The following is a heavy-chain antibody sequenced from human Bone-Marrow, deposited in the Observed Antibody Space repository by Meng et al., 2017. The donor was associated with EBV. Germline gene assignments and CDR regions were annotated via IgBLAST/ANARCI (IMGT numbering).Heavy chain of an antibody. J-gene: IGHJ4*02. CDR2: SRAYNGNT. D-gene: IGHD3-3*01. V-gene: IGHV1-18*01. CDR1: GYTFTSYG. Sequence: QVQLVQSGVEVKKPXAAVVVSXKASGYTFTSYGISWVRQAAGQGLEWMGWSRAYNGNTNYAQKLQGRVTMTTDTSTSTAYMELRSLRSDDTAVYYCATIRPYDFWSLDHWGQGTLVTVSS. CDR3: ATIRPYDFWSLDH.